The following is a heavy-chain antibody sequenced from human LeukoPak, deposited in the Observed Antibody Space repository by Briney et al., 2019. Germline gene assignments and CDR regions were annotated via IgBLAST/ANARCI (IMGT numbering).Heavy chain of an antibody. CDR3: ARQRGLYDY. J-gene: IGHJ4*02. D-gene: IGHD2-2*02. CDR2: LSSNGGST. CDR1: GFTFSSYA. Sequence: GGSLRLSCAASGFTFSSYAMHWVRQAPGEGREYVSALSSNGGSTYYANSVKGRFTISRDNSKNTLYLQMGSLRAEDMAVYYCARQRGLYDYWGQGTLVTVSS. V-gene: IGHV3-64*01.